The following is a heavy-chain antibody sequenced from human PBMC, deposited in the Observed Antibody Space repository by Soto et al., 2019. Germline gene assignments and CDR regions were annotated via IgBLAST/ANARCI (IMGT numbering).Heavy chain of an antibody. CDR3: ARDNYYDSRLNWFDP. CDR2: IYHSGRT. CDR1: GGSISSSNW. V-gene: IGHV4-4*02. Sequence: SETLSLTCAVSGGSISSSNWWSWVRQPPGKGLEWIGEIYHSGRTNYNPSLKSRVTISVDKSKNQFSLKLSSVTAADTAVYYCARDNYYDSRLNWFDPWGQGTLVTVYS. D-gene: IGHD3-22*01. J-gene: IGHJ5*02.